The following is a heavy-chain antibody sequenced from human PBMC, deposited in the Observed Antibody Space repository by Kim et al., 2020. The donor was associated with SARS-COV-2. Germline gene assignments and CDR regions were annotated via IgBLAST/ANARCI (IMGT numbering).Heavy chain of an antibody. J-gene: IGHJ3*02. V-gene: IGHV5-10-1*01. CDR1: GYSFATYW. CDR3: ARHRDSSEISGYHGAFDI. Sequence: GESLKISCEGSGYSFATYWITWVRQMPGKGLEWMGRIGPSGSHPIYNPSFQGHVTISTDQSISTAYVQWSNLKASDTAMYYCARHRDSSEISGYHGAFDIWGQGTRVAVSS. D-gene: IGHD3-22*01. CDR2: IGPSGSHP.